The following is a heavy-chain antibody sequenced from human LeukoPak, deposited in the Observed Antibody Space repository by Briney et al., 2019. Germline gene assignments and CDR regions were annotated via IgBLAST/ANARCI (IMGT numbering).Heavy chain of an antibody. D-gene: IGHD1-26*01. CDR1: GFTFSSYG. V-gene: IGHV3-30*03. Sequence: GGSLRLSCAASGFTFSSYGMHWVRQAPGKGLEWVAVISSDGSNKYYTDSVKGRFTISRDNSKNTLYLQMNSLRAEDTAVYYCARRQGRRGIVGPTILKGAFDIWGQGTMVTVSS. CDR3: ARRQGRRGIVGPTILKGAFDI. J-gene: IGHJ3*02. CDR2: ISSDGSNK.